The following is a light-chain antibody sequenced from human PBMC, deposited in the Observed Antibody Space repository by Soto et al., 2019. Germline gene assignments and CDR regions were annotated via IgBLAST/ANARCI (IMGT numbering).Light chain of an antibody. V-gene: IGLV1-51*01. J-gene: IGLJ2*01. CDR2: DNS. CDR1: STNIGNNY. Sequence: QSVLTPPPSVSGAPGQKVTISCSGSSTNIGNNYVSWYQHLPGTAPKLLIYDNSERPSGIPDRFSGSKSGTSATLGITGLQTGDEADYYCGTWDSSLSAGIFGGGTKLTVL. CDR3: GTWDSSLSAGI.